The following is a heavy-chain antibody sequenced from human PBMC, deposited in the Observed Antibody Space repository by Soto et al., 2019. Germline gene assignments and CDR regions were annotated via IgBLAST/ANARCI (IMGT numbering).Heavy chain of an antibody. CDR2: IYYLGST. V-gene: IGHV4-59*01. CDR1: GGSMSEYF. D-gene: IGHD3-10*01. CDR3: ARDGYDGSGSPYPAY. Sequence: WETLSLTCSVSGGSMSEYFWSWIRQSPGKGLEWIGYIYYLGSTDYNPSLKSRVTISVDMSKRQFSLRLTSVTAADTAVYYCARDGYDGSGSPYPAYWGPGTQVTVSS. J-gene: IGHJ4*02.